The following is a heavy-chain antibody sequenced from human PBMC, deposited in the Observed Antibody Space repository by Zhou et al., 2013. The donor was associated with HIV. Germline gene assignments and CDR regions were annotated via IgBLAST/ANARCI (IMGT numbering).Heavy chain of an antibody. V-gene: IGHV1-69*04. D-gene: IGHD2-21*01. CDR1: GGTFSSYA. Sequence: QVQLVQSGAEVKKPGSSVKVSCKASGGTFSSYAISWVRQAPGQGLEWMGRIIPILGIANYAQKFQGRVTITADKSTSTAYMELSSLRSEDTAVYYCAREGVTNGMWYYYYMDVWGKGTTVTVSS. CDR3: AREGVTNGMWYYYYMDV. J-gene: IGHJ6*03. CDR2: IIPILGIA.